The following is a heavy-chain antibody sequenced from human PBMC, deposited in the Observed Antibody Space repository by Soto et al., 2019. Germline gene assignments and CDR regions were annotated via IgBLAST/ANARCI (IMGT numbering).Heavy chain of an antibody. Sequence: QVQLVQSGPEVKKTGASVKVSCRASGYFFTSYAIHWVRQAPGPRLEWLGWINAANGHTKYSQNFQGRVIITGDTSANTVYMEVSSLKSGDTAVYYCARGSIAVAGRNQLDYWGQGTRVTVFS. CDR1: GYFFTSYA. J-gene: IGHJ4*02. D-gene: IGHD6-19*01. CDR2: INAANGHT. CDR3: ARGSIAVAGRNQLDY. V-gene: IGHV1-3*01.